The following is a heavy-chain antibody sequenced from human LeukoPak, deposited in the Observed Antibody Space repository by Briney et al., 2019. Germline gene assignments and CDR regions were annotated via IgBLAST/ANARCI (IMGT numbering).Heavy chain of an antibody. CDR1: GGSFSGYY. CDR3: ARDRRRLGELPHAFDV. J-gene: IGHJ3*01. V-gene: IGHV4-34*09. CDR2: IYYSGST. Sequence: PSETLSLTCAVYGGSFSGYYWSWIRQPPGKGLEWIGYIYYSGSTYYNPSLKSRVTISVDTSKNQFSLKLSSVTAADTAVYYCARDRRRLGELPHAFDVWGQGTMVTVSS. D-gene: IGHD3-16*01.